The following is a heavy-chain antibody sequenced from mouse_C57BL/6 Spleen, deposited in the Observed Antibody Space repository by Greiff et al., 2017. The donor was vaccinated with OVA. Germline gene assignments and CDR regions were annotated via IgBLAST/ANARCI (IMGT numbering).Heavy chain of an antibody. V-gene: IGHV5-12*01. CDR1: GFTFSDYY. D-gene: IGHD3-3*01. CDR2: ISNGGDNT. CDR3: ARQDNYVMDY. Sequence: DVMLVESGGGLVQPGGSLKLSCAASGFTFSDYYMYWVRQTPEKRLEWVAFISNGGDNTYYPDTVKGRFTISRDNAKNTLYLQMSRLKSEDTAMYYCARQDNYVMDYWGQGTSVTVSS. J-gene: IGHJ4*01.